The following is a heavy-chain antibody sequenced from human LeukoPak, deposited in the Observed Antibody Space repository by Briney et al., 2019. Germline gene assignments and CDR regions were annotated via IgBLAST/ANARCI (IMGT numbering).Heavy chain of an antibody. CDR1: GYTFTSYG. CDR2: ISAYNGNA. J-gene: IGHJ4*02. V-gene: IGHV1-18*01. D-gene: IGHD3-22*01. Sequence: EASVKVSCKASGYTFTSYGISWVRQAPGQGLEWMGWISAYNGNANYAQKLQGRVTMTTDTSTSTAYMELRSLRSDDTAVYYCAREVYYDSSGYYSFDYWGQGTLVTVSS. CDR3: AREVYYDSSGYYSFDY.